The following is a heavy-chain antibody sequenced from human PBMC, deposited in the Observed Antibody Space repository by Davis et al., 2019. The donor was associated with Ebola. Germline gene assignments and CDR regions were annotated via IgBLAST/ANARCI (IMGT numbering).Heavy chain of an antibody. V-gene: IGHV3-23*01. CDR3: AKDRWELLTLHDAFDI. Sequence: PGGSLRLSCAASGFTFSSYAMSWVRQAPGKGLEWVSAISGSGGSTYYADSVKGRFTISRDNSKNTLYLQMNSLRAEDTAVYYCAKDRWELLTLHDAFDIWGQGTMVTVSS. CDR2: ISGSGGST. CDR1: GFTFSSYA. D-gene: IGHD1-26*01. J-gene: IGHJ3*02.